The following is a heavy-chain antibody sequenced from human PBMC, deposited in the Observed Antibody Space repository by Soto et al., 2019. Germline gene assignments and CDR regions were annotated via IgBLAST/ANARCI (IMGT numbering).Heavy chain of an antibody. V-gene: IGHV3-30-3*01. D-gene: IGHD1-1*01. J-gene: IGHJ4*02. CDR2: ISYDGSNK. CDR1: GFTFSSYA. CDR3: AREEYNCVYFDY. Sequence: QVQLVESGGGGVQPGRSLRLSCAASGFTFSSYAMHWVRQAPGKGLEWVAVISYDGSNKYYADSVKGRFTISRDNSKNTLYLQMNSLSTEDTAVYYCAREEYNCVYFDYWGQGALVTVSS.